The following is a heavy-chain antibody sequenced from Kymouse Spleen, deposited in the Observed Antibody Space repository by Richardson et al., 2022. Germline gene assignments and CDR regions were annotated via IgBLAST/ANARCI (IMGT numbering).Heavy chain of an antibody. CDR2: IGTAGDT. J-gene: IGHJ6*02. CDR3: ARPTIF*LAPMGELATTTTVWTS. Sequence: EVQLVESGGGLVQPGGSLRLSCAASGFTFSSYDMHWVRQATGKGLEWVSAIGTAGDTYYPGSVKGRFTISRENAKNSLYLQMNSLRAGDTAVYYCARPTIF*LAPMGELATTTTVWTSGAKGPRSPSPQ. D-gene: IGHD3-9*01. CDR1: GFTFSSYD. V-gene: IGHV3-13*01.